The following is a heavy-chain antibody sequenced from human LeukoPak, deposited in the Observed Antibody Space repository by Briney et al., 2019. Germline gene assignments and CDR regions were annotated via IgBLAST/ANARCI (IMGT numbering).Heavy chain of an antibody. V-gene: IGHV3-30-3*01. J-gene: IGHJ4*02. CDR1: GFTFSSYA. CDR3: LRDLNWSLDQ. CDR2: ISYDGSNK. Sequence: GGSLRLSCAASGFTFSSYAMHWVRQAPGKGLEWVVVISYDGSNKYYADSVKGRFTISRDNSKNTLYLQMNSLRAEDTAVYYCLRDLNWSLDQWGQGTLVTVSS. D-gene: IGHD1-20*01.